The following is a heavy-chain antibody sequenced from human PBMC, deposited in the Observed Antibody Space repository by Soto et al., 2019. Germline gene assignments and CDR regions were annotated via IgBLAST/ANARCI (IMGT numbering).Heavy chain of an antibody. D-gene: IGHD3-10*01. CDR1: GYTFTIYG. Sequence: GASVKVSCKASGYTFTIYGIIWVRQAPGQGLEWMGWISAYNGNTNYAQKLQGRVTMTTDTSTSTAYMELRSLRSDDTAVYYCARDRVWFGELGDFDYWGQGALVTVSS. CDR3: ARDRVWFGELGDFDY. J-gene: IGHJ4*02. V-gene: IGHV1-18*01. CDR2: ISAYNGNT.